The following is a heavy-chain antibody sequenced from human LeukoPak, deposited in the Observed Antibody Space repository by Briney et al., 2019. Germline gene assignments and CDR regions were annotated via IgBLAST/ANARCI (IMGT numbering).Heavy chain of an antibody. CDR3: ARVGRGDHTWGSYSCDH. V-gene: IGHV4-59*01. Sequence: PSETLSLTCIVSGDSISSNHWSWIRQPPGKGLDWIGYISYSGGTSYNPSLKSRVTISVATSKNQFSLKLSSVTAADTAVYYCARVGRGDHTWGSYSCDHWGQGTLVTVSS. CDR1: GDSISSNH. J-gene: IGHJ4*02. D-gene: IGHD3-16*01. CDR2: ISYSGGT.